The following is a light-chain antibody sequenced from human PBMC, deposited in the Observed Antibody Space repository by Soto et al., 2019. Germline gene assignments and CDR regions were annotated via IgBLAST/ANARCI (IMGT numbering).Light chain of an antibody. J-gene: IGKJ1*01. Sequence: DIQMTQSPSTLSASVGDRVTITCRASQNIDRWLAWYQQKPGKAPNLLIYGASNLESGVPSRFSGSGSGTEDTLTISSLRPDDFATYYCQQYNSYPWTFGQGTKVEIK. CDR1: QNIDRW. V-gene: IGKV1-5*03. CDR2: GAS. CDR3: QQYNSYPWT.